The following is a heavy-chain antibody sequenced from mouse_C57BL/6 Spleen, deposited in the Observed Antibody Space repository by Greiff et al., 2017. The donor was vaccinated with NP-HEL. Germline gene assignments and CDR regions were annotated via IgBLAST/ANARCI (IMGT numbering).Heavy chain of an antibody. D-gene: IGHD2-2*01. CDR3: ARGGFGYLYAMDY. J-gene: IGHJ4*01. Sequence: QVQLQQSGPELVKPGASVKISCKASGYAFSSSWMNWVKQRPGKGLEWIGRIYPGDGDTNYNGKFKGKATLTADKSSSTAYMQLSSLTSEDSAVYFCARGGFGYLYAMDYWGKGTSVTVSS. CDR2: IYPGDGDT. V-gene: IGHV1-82*01. CDR1: GYAFSSSW.